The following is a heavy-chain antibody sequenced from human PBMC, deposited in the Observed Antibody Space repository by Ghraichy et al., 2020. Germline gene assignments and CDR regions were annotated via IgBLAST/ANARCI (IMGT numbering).Heavy chain of an antibody. D-gene: IGHD3-10*01. CDR3: ARHPPVRASNYCSTFYDYHRAV. V-gene: IGHV4-39*01. CDR1: GGSINSANYY. Sequence: SETLSLTCTVSGGSINSANYYWAWVRQPPGKGLEWIGCSYYLGSTYYSRSLKSRVTISVDTSKNQFSLRLTSMTAADAAVYYCARHPPVRASNYCSTFYDYHRAVWGQGTAGIVSS. J-gene: IGHJ6*02. CDR2: SYYLGST.